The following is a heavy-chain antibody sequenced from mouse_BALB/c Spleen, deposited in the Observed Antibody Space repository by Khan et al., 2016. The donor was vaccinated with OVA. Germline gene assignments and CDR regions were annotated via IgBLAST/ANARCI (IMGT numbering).Heavy chain of an antibody. CDR1: GFSLSSYG. CDR3: ARGGLPFAY. J-gene: IGHJ3*01. Sequence: VQLKQSGPGLVQPSQSLSITRTVSGFSLSSYGVHWVRQSPGKGLEWLGVIWSGGSTDFNAAFISRLSINKDNSKSQVFFKMNSLQTNDSAIYYCARGGLPFAYWGQGTLVTVSA. V-gene: IGHV2-2*02. CDR2: IWSGGST. D-gene: IGHD2-13*01.